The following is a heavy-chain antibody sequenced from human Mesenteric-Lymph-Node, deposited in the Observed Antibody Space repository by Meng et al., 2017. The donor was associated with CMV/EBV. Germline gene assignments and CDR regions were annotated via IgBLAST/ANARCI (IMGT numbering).Heavy chain of an antibody. CDR1: GYTFTSYD. V-gene: IGHV1-69*05. Sequence: SVKVSCKASGYTFTSYDINWVRQAPGQGLEWMGGIIPIFGTANYAQKFQGRVTITTDESTSTAYMELSSLRSEDTAVYYCARFPTIFGVVINWGQGTLVTVSS. D-gene: IGHD3-3*01. CDR2: IIPIFGTA. J-gene: IGHJ4*02. CDR3: ARFPTIFGVVIN.